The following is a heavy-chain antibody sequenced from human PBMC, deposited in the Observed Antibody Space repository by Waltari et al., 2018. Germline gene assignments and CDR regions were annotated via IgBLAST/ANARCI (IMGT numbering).Heavy chain of an antibody. CDR1: GFTFSSYS. D-gene: IGHD2-2*01. J-gene: IGHJ4*02. V-gene: IGHV3-21*01. CDR3: AGGGSYCSSTSCYRHY. Sequence: EVQLLESGGGLVQPGGSLRLSCAASGFTFSSYSMNWVRQAPGKGLEWVSSISSSSSYIYYADSVKGRFTISRDNAKNSLYLQMNSLRAEDTAVYYCAGGGSYCSSTSCYRHYWGQGTLVTVSS. CDR2: ISSSSSYI.